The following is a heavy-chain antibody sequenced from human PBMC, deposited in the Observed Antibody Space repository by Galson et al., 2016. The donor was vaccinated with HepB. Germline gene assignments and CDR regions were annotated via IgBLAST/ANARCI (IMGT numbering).Heavy chain of an antibody. CDR1: GFTFSSYW. Sequence: SLRLSCAASGFTFSSYWMCWVRQAPGKGLEWVSNIKPDGTQKYYVDSVKGRFTISRDNAKNSLYLQMNSLRAEDTAVFYCAKVKTGGDYDFWSLDYWGQGTLVTVSS. J-gene: IGHJ4*02. V-gene: IGHV3-7*01. CDR3: AKVKTGGDYDFWSLDY. D-gene: IGHD3-3*01. CDR2: IKPDGTQK.